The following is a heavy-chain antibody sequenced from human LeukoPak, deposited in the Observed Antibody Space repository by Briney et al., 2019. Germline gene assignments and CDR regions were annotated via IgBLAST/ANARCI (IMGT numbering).Heavy chain of an antibody. CDR2: MKQDGSDK. CDR1: GFTFSSYW. Sequence: SGGSLRLSCAASGFTFSSYWMHWVRHAPGKGLERVANMKQDGSDKYYVDSVKGRFTISRDNAKNSLYLQMNSLRAEDTAVYYCARDEGGSYSFDYWGQGTLVTVSS. V-gene: IGHV3-7*01. D-gene: IGHD1-26*01. CDR3: ARDEGGSYSFDY. J-gene: IGHJ4*02.